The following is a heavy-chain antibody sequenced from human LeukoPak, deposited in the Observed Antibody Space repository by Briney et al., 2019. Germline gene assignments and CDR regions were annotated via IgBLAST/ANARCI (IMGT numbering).Heavy chain of an antibody. J-gene: IGHJ3*02. D-gene: IGHD3-3*01. V-gene: IGHV3-21*01. Sequence: GGSRRLSCAASGFTFSSYSMNWVRQAPGKGLEWVSSISSSSSYIYYADSVKGRFTISRDNAKNSLYLQMNSLRAEDTAVYYCARAPFWSGYWGAFDIWGQGTMVTVSS. CDR3: ARAPFWSGYWGAFDI. CDR1: GFTFSSYS. CDR2: ISSSSSYI.